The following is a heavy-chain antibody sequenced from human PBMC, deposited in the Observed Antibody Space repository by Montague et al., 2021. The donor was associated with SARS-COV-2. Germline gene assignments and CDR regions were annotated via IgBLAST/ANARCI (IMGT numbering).Heavy chain of an antibody. CDR1: GGSISSYY. Sequence: SETLSLTCTVSGGSISSYYWSWIRQPPGKGLERIGYIYYGGSTNYNPSLKSRVTISVDTSKNQFSLKLSSVTAADTAVYYCARQRRYQLPITIFGVVMADAFDIWGQGTMVTVSS. V-gene: IGHV4-59*08. CDR3: ARQRRYQLPITIFGVVMADAFDI. J-gene: IGHJ3*02. D-gene: IGHD3-3*01. CDR2: IYYGGST.